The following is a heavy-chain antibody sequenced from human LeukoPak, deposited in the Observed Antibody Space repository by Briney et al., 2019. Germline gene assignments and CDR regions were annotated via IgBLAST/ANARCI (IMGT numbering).Heavy chain of an antibody. Sequence: ASVKVSCKASGNAFITYAMYRVRQAPGQRLEWMGWINDGDGDTRYSQRFQGRVTMTRDTSARTAYMELSSLRSEDTAVYYCASDAFDIWGQGTMVTVSS. V-gene: IGHV1-3*01. CDR1: GNAFITYA. CDR2: INDGDGDT. CDR3: ASDAFDI. J-gene: IGHJ3*02.